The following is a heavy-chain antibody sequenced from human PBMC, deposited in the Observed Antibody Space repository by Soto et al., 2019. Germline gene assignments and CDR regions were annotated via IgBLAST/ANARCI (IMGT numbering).Heavy chain of an antibody. V-gene: IGHV3-21*01. CDR2: ISSSSSYI. D-gene: IGHD3-10*01. CDR1: GFTFSSYS. J-gene: IGHJ4*02. CDR3: ASLFGSGSYYNEAPDY. Sequence: GGSLRLSCAASGFTFSSYSMNWVRQAPGKGLEWVSSISSSSSYIYYADSVKGRFTISRDNSKNTLYLQMNSLRAEDTAVYYCASLFGSGSYYNEAPDYWGQGTLVTVSS.